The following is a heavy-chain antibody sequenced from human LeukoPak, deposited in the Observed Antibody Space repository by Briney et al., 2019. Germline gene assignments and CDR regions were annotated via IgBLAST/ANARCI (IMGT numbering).Heavy chain of an antibody. J-gene: IGHJ4*02. CDR2: ISSSSNII. V-gene: IGHV3-48*01. CDR1: GFTFSNYN. D-gene: IGHD3-10*01. CDR3: ARDFAREFTIDY. Sequence: GGSLRLSCAASGFTFSNYNMTWVRQPPGKGLQWVSYISSSSNIIYYADSVKGRFTISRDNANNSLFLQMNSLRAEDTAVYYCARDFAREFTIDYWGQGTLVTVSS.